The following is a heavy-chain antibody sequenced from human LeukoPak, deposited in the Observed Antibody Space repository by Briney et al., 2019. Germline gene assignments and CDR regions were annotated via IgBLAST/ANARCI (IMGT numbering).Heavy chain of an antibody. Sequence: APVKVSCKASGYTFTGYYMHWVRQAPGQGLEWMGWINPNSGGTNYEQKFQGRVIMTRDTSISTAYMELSRLRFDGTAVYYCARHMTTANNWFDPWGQGTLVTVSS. CDR1: GYTFTGYY. J-gene: IGHJ5*02. CDR3: ARHMTTANNWFDP. D-gene: IGHD4-17*01. V-gene: IGHV1-2*02. CDR2: INPNSGGT.